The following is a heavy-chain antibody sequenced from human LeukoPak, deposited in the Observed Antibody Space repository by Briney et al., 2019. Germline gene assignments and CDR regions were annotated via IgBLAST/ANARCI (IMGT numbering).Heavy chain of an antibody. CDR1: GGSISSYY. D-gene: IGHD2-2*01. Sequence: SETLSLSCTVSGGSISSYYWSWIRQPPGKGLEWIGYVYYTGNTNHNPSLKSRVTMSVDTSKNQFSLKLSSVTAADTAVYYCARAVDYCRSASCYEGYYYYMYVWGKGTTVTVSS. CDR3: ARAVDYCRSASCYEGYYYYMYV. J-gene: IGHJ6*03. CDR2: VYYTGNT. V-gene: IGHV4-59*01.